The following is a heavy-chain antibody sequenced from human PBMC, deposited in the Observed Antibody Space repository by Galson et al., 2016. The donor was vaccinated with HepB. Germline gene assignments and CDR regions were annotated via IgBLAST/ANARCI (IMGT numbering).Heavy chain of an antibody. CDR2: IDAGNKKP. CDR1: GYTFNTYA. D-gene: IGHD3-3*01. Sequence: SVKVSCKASGYTFNTYAVHWVRQAPGQGLEWMGWIDAGNKKPTYSQNFQGRVTITRDTSATTVSMELSGLGHEDSAIYYCARDLSPSWNSDVWSGYHAPKVAVKAYAIDVWGQGTTVTVS. V-gene: IGHV1-3*01. J-gene: IGHJ6*02. CDR3: ARDLSPSWNSDVWSGYHAPKVAVKAYAIDV.